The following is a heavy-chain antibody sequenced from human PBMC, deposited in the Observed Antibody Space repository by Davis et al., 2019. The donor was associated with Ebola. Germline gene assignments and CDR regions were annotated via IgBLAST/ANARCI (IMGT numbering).Heavy chain of an antibody. CDR2: IFYSGDT. D-gene: IGHD3-16*01. CDR1: GGSFSSRAYY. Sequence: PSETLSLTCTVSGGSFSSRAYYWGWIRQPPGKGLEWIGSIFYSGDTYYTPSLKSRVTFSIDTSKNQFSLRLSSVTPEDAAVYYCVRGWGRSGLDVWGQGTTVTVSS. J-gene: IGHJ6*02. V-gene: IGHV4-39*01. CDR3: VRGWGRSGLDV.